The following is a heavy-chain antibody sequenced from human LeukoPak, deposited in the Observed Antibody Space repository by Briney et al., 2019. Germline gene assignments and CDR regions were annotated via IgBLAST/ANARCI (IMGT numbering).Heavy chain of an antibody. V-gene: IGHV1-3*01. CDR2: INAGNGNT. Sequence: ASVKVSCKASGYTFTSYAMHWVRQAPGQRLEWMGWINAGNGNTKYSQKFQGRVTITRDTSASTAFMELSSLRSEDTAVYYCARAYRTSGSKDYWGQGTLVTVSS. D-gene: IGHD6-19*01. CDR1: GYTFTSYA. J-gene: IGHJ4*02. CDR3: ARAYRTSGSKDY.